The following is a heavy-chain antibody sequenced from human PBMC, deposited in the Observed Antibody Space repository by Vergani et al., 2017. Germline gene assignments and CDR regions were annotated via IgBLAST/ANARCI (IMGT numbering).Heavy chain of an antibody. D-gene: IGHD1-26*01. CDR3: ARXFSWSGSSHYGMDV. Sequence: EVQLVQSGAEVKKPGESVKISCKGSGYSFTSYWIGWVRQMPEKGLEWMGIIYPDDSDTRYSPSFQGQVTISADKSISTAYLQWSSLKASDTAIYYCARXFSWSGSSHYGMDVWGQGTTVTVSS. J-gene: IGHJ6*02. CDR2: IYPDDSDT. V-gene: IGHV5-51*01. CDR1: GYSFTSYW.